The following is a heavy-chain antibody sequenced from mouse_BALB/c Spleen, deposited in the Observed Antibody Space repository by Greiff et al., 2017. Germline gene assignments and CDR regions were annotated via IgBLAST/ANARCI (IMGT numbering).Heavy chain of an antibody. Sequence: QVQLQQSGAELVRPGVSVKISCKGSGYTFTDYAMHWVKQSHAKSLEWIGVISTYYGDASYNQKFKGKATMTVDKSSSTAYMELARLTSEDSAIYYCARGPMDYDNYYAMDYWGQGTSVTVSS. CDR2: ISTYYGDA. V-gene: IGHV1S137*01. CDR1: GYTFTDYA. D-gene: IGHD2-4*01. J-gene: IGHJ4*01. CDR3: ARGPMDYDNYYAMDY.